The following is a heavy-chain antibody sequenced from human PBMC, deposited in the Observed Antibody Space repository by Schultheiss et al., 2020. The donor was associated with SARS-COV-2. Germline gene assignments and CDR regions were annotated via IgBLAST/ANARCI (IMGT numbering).Heavy chain of an antibody. Sequence: GSLRLSCTVSGGSISSSSYYWGWIRQPPGKGLEWIGSIYYSGSTYYNPSLKSRVTISVDTSKNQFSLKLSSVTAADTAVYYCARHFIAVAGLDYWGQGTLVTVSS. CDR3: ARHFIAVAGLDY. D-gene: IGHD6-19*01. CDR2: IYYSGST. J-gene: IGHJ4*02. V-gene: IGHV4-39*01. CDR1: GGSISSSSYY.